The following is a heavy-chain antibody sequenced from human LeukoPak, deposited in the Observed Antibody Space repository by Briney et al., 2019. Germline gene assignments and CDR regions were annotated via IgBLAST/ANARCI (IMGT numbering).Heavy chain of an antibody. Sequence: SETLSLTCTVSGGSISSSTYYWGWIRQPPGKGLEWVGSIYYSGSTYYNPSLKSRVTISVDTSKNQFSLKLSSVTAADTAVYYCARVQGETSFYDSSGYVDYWGQGTLVTVSS. CDR2: IYYSGST. CDR1: GGSISSSTYY. J-gene: IGHJ4*02. V-gene: IGHV4-39*01. D-gene: IGHD3-22*01. CDR3: ARVQGETSFYDSSGYVDY.